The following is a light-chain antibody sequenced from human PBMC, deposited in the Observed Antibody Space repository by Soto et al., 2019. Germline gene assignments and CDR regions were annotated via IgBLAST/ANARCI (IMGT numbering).Light chain of an antibody. CDR2: DAA. Sequence: SPATLSVSPGERATLSCRASQSVTNRLAWYQQKPGQAPRLLIYDAATRASGVPARFSGSGSGTEFTLTISSLQSEDFAVYYCQQYNNWPPITFGQGTRLEIK. V-gene: IGKV3-15*01. J-gene: IGKJ5*01. CDR3: QQYNNWPPIT. CDR1: QSVTNR.